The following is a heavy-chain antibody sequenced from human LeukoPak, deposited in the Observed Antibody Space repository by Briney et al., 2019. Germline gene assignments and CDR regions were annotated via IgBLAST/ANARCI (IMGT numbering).Heavy chain of an antibody. Sequence: SVKVSCKASGGTFSSYAISWVRQAPGQGLEWMGRIIPILGIANYAQKFQSRVTITADKSTSTAYMELSSLRSEDTAVYYCARDDSSGYKGFDYWGQGTLVTVSS. V-gene: IGHV1-69*04. D-gene: IGHD6-19*01. J-gene: IGHJ4*02. CDR3: ARDDSSGYKGFDY. CDR1: GGTFSSYA. CDR2: IIPILGIA.